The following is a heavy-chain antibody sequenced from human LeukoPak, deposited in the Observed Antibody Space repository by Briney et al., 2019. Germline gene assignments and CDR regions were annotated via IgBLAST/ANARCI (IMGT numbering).Heavy chain of an antibody. CDR1: GYSFASYW. D-gene: IGHD3-22*01. J-gene: IGHJ4*02. CDR2: IYPGDSDT. CDR3: ARLWYYDSSGYYYFDY. Sequence: ESLKISCKGSGYSFASYWIGWVRQMPGKGLEWMGIIYPGDSDTRYSPSFQGQVTISADKSISTAYLQWSSLKASDTAMYYCARLWYYDSSGYYYFDYWGQGTLVTVSS. V-gene: IGHV5-51*01.